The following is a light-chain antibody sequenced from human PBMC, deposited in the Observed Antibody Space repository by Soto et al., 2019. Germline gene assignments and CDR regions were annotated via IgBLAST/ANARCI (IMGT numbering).Light chain of an antibody. J-gene: IGLJ1*01. CDR2: EVS. Sequence: QSVLTQPASVSGSPAQSITISCTGTSSDVGGYNYVSWYQHHPGKAPKLIIYEVSYRPSGVSNRFSGSKSGNTASLTISGLQADDEADYYCCSYTSTSPHVFGNGTKVTVL. CDR3: CSYTSTSPHV. V-gene: IGLV2-14*01. CDR1: SSDVGGYNY.